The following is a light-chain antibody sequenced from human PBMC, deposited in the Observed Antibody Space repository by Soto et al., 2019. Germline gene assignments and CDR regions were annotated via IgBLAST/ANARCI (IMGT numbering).Light chain of an antibody. Sequence: SYELTQPPSVSVSPGQTARITCSGDALPKQYAYWYQQKPGQAPVLVIYKDSERPSGIPERFSGSSSGTTVTLTISGVQAEDEADYYCQSTDSSGTHVFGTGTKVPVL. J-gene: IGLJ1*01. V-gene: IGLV3-25*03. CDR2: KDS. CDR1: ALPKQY. CDR3: QSTDSSGTHV.